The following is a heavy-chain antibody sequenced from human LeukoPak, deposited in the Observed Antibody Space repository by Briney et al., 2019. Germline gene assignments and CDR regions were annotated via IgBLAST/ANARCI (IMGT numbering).Heavy chain of an antibody. CDR2: ISSSSSYI. CDR3: ARDSEIAAAGSFDS. Sequence: PGGSLRLSCAASGFTFTSFYMIWVRQAPGKGLEWVSSISSSSSYIYYAASVKGRFTISRDNAKNSLSLQMNSLRAEDTAVYYCARDSEIAAAGSFDSWGPGTLVTVSS. J-gene: IGHJ4*02. CDR1: GFTFTSFY. V-gene: IGHV3-21*01. D-gene: IGHD6-13*01.